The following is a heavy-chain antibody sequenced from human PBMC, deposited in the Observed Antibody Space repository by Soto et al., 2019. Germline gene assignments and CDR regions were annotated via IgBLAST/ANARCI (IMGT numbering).Heavy chain of an antibody. CDR1: GGTFGNSA. CDR2: IIPIFSTP. CDR3: AGDKDRRQISGNYYYAIDV. J-gene: IGHJ6*02. V-gene: IGHV1-69*13. Sequence: ASVKVSCKASGGTFGNSAISWVRQAPGQGLEWMGGIIPIFSTPDYAQKFQGRVTITADESTSTAYMELTSLRSEDTAVYYCAGDKDRRQISGNYYYAIDVWGQGTTVTVSS. D-gene: IGHD6-25*01.